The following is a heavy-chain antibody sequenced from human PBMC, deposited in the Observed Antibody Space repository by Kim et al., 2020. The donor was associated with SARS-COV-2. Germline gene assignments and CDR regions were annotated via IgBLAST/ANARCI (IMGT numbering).Heavy chain of an antibody. D-gene: IGHD3-10*01. CDR2: ISGDGGST. J-gene: IGHJ4*02. V-gene: IGHV3-43*02. Sequence: GGSLRLSCAASGFTFDDYAMHWVRQAPGKGLEWVSLISGDGGSTYYADSVKGRFTISRDNSKNSLYLQMNSLRTEDTALYYCATGSVRPLTTHHNRRIDYWGQGTLVTVSS. CDR3: ATGSVRPLTTHHNRRIDY. CDR1: GFTFDDYA.